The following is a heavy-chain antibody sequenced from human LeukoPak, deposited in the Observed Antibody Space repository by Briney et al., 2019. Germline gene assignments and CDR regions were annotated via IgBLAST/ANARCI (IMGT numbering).Heavy chain of an antibody. CDR3: ARPHDGGSYSNDAFDI. CDR2: INPDSGGT. Sequence: GASAKVSCKASGYTFTDYYMHWVRQAPGQGLEWMGWINPDSGGTRYSQKFQGRVTMTRDTSINTVYMELSRLRSDDTAVYYCARPHDGGSYSNDAFDIWGQGTMVTVSS. CDR1: GYTFTDYY. D-gene: IGHD1-26*01. J-gene: IGHJ3*02. V-gene: IGHV1-2*02.